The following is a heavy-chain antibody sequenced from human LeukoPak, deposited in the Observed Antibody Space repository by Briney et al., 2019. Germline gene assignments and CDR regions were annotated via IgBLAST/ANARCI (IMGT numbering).Heavy chain of an antibody. D-gene: IGHD3-10*01. CDR2: ISGSGDTT. CDR3: ARDQVWFGAYHDY. V-gene: IGHV3-23*01. Sequence: PGESLRLSCAASGFTFSSFAMNWVRQAPGKGLEWVSIISGSGDTTHYTDSVKGRLTISRDNAKNSLYLQMNSLRAEDTAVYYCARDQVWFGAYHDYWGQGTLVTVSS. J-gene: IGHJ4*02. CDR1: GFTFSSFA.